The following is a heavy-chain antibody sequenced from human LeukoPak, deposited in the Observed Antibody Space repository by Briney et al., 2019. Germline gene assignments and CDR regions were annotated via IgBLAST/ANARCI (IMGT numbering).Heavy chain of an antibody. D-gene: IGHD3-22*01. CDR3: ARGGDSSGYYYPVFDY. Sequence: SETLSLTCTVSGGSISSYYWSWLRQPPGRGLEWIGYIYYSGSTNYKPSLKSRVTISVDTSKNQFSLKLSSVAAADTAVYYCARGGDSSGYYYPVFDYWGQGTLVTVSS. CDR2: IYYSGST. V-gene: IGHV4-59*01. J-gene: IGHJ4*02. CDR1: GGSISSYY.